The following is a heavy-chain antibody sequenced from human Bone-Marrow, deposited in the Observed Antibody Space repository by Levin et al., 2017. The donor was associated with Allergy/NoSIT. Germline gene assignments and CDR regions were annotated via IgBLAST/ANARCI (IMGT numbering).Heavy chain of an antibody. Sequence: TGGSLRLSCAVSGLKFDDAWMSWVRQAPGKGLEWVGRMRSKGSGGTIDDAAPVKGRFTISRDDSINTLYLQMNSLKTEDTAVYYCTHDASGYYRLNSWGQGTLVTVSS. CDR1: GLKFDDAW. V-gene: IGHV3-15*01. J-gene: IGHJ5*02. CDR2: MRSKGSGGTI. CDR3: THDASGYYRLNS. D-gene: IGHD3-22*01.